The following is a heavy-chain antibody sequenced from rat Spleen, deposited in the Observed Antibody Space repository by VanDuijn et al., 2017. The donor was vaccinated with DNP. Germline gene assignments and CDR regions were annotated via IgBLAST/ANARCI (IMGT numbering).Heavy chain of an antibody. J-gene: IGHJ3*01. CDR2: IITGGGNT. CDR1: GFTFNTYW. D-gene: IGHD1-2*01. V-gene: IGHV5-25*01. Sequence: EVQLVESGGDLVQPGRSLKLSCVASGFTFNTYWMTWVRQAPTKGLEWVASIITGGGNTYYRDAVKGRFTISSYNAKSTLDLQMASLRSEDNATYYCVTQGDITIAPLSTLGHGFVYWGQGTLVTVSS. CDR3: VTQGDITIAPLSTLGHGFVY.